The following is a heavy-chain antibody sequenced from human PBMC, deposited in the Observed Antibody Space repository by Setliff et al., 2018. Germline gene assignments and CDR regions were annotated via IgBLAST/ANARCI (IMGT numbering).Heavy chain of an antibody. J-gene: IGHJ6*03. CDR3: ARMSGFQYIDV. CDR1: GYSISSRRNY. Sequence: SETLSLTCTVSGYSISSRRNYWGWFRQPAGKELEWIGQIYTSWSTNYNPSLKSRVTISLDMSKNQFSLSLTSVTAEDTAVYYCARMSGFQYIDVWDKGTTVTVSS. D-gene: IGHD3-3*01. V-gene: IGHV4-61*09. CDR2: IYTSWST.